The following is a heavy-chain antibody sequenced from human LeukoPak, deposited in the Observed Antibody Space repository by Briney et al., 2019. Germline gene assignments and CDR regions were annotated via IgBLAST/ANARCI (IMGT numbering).Heavy chain of an antibody. V-gene: IGHV4-59*01. CDR2: MQSTGNS. CDR3: ARDKRHSYGRYFDH. D-gene: IGHD5-18*01. J-gene: IGHJ4*02. CDR1: GDSISTYH. Sequence: NPSETVSLTRSVSGDSISTYHWNWIRKPPGKGLEWIGYMQSTGNSKYNPSLRSRVTMFVDTSKNQVALILSSVTAADTAVYYCARDKRHSYGRYFDHWGQGALVTVSS.